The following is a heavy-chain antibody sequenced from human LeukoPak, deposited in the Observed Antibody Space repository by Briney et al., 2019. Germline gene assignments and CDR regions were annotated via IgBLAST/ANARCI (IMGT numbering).Heavy chain of an antibody. J-gene: IGHJ3*02. D-gene: IGHD3-22*01. V-gene: IGHV1-8*01. Sequence: ASVKVCCKASGYTFTSYDINWVRQATGQGLEWMGWMNPNSGYTGYAQKVHGRVSMTRNNSISTGYMELSRLRSEDTAVYYCARVSDYYDSSGYLEDAFDIWGQGTMVTVSS. CDR1: GYTFTSYD. CDR2: MNPNSGYT. CDR3: ARVSDYYDSSGYLEDAFDI.